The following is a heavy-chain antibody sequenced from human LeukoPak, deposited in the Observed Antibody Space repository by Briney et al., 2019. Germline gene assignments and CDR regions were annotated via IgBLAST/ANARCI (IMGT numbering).Heavy chain of an antibody. D-gene: IGHD5-18*01. CDR2: MLDTVPT. V-gene: IGHV4-59*11. J-gene: IGHJ4*02. CDR3: ATIKRGNIYGYFDF. CDR1: GGSMNSHY. Sequence: PSETLSLTCTVSGGSMNSHYWSWIRQPPGKGLAWIGYMLDTVPTKDNPSLKSRFTLSADTSKNQFSLRLTSVTAADTAVYYCATIKRGNIYGYFDFWGQGILVTVSS.